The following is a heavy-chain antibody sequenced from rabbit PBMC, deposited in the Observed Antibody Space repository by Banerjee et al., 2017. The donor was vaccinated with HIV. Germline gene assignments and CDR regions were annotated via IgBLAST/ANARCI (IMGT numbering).Heavy chain of an antibody. CDR3: AGAPYSGSAYAGGFNL. J-gene: IGHJ4*01. CDR2: IYTGSSGST. V-gene: IGHV1S40*01. CDR1: GFTLSSYW. D-gene: IGHD1-1*01. Sequence: QSLEESGGDLVKPGASLTLTCTASGFTLSSYWMHWIRQAPGKGLELIACIYTGSSGSTYYASWAKGRFTISKTSSTVTLQMTSLTAADAATYFCAGAPYSGSAYAGGFNLWGPGTLVTVS.